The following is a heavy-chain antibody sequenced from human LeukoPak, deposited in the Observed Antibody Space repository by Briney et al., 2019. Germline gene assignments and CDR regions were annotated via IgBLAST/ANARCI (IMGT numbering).Heavy chain of an antibody. CDR3: ARGGYDSNRYYHDY. CDR2: ISSSSKYI. CDR1: GFTFSSYT. Sequence: GGSLRLSCAASGFTFSSYTMNWVRQAPGKGLEWVSSISSSSKYIYYAESVKGRFTISRDKAKNSLYLQMNSLRAEDTGVYYCARGGYDSNRYYHDYWGQGILVTVSS. J-gene: IGHJ4*02. D-gene: IGHD3-22*01. V-gene: IGHV3-21*01.